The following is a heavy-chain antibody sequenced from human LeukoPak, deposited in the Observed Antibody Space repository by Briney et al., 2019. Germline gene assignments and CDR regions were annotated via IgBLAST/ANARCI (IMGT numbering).Heavy chain of an antibody. CDR2: ISGGGGTT. CDR1: GFIFSTYA. D-gene: IGHD2-15*01. V-gene: IGHV3-23*01. CDR3: AKEFYFATAV. J-gene: IGHJ6*02. Sequence: GGSLRLSCAASGFIFSTYAMSWVRQAPGKGLEWVSAISGGGGTTHYADSVKGRFTISRDNSKNTLYLQMDSLRAEDTAVYYCAKEFYFATAVWGQGTTVTVSS.